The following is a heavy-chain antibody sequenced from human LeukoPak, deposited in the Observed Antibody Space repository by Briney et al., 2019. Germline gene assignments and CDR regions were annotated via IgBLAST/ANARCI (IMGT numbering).Heavy chain of an antibody. V-gene: IGHV3-53*01. D-gene: IGHD3-22*01. CDR2: IYSGGST. CDR3: ARPFYYDSNGGEGMDV. Sequence: GGSLRLSCAASGFTVGSNYMSWVRQAPGKGLEWVSVIYSGGSTYYADSVKGRFTISRDNSKNTLYLQMNSLRAEDTAVYYCARPFYYDSNGGEGMDVWGQGTTVTVSS. CDR1: GFTVGSNY. J-gene: IGHJ6*02.